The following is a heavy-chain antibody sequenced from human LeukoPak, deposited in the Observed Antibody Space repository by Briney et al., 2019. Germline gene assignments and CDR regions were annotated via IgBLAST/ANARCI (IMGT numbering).Heavy chain of an antibody. V-gene: IGHV4-34*01. CDR3: ARGYGGKDY. J-gene: IGHJ4*02. D-gene: IGHD4-17*01. Sequence: SETLSLTCAVYGGSFSGYYWSWIRQPPGKGLEWIGEINHSGSTNYDPSLKSRVTISVDTSKNQFSLKLSSVTAADTAVYYCARGYGGKDYWGQGTLVTVSS. CDR2: INHSGST. CDR1: GGSFSGYY.